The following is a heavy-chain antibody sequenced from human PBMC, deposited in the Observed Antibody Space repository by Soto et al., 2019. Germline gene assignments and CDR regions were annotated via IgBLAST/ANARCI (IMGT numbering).Heavy chain of an antibody. CDR2: IIPIFSST. Sequence: QVQLVQSGAEVKKPGSSVKVSCKASRDAFSKYAFNWVRQAPGQGLEWMGWIIPIFSSTNYAEKFQGRVTITADESTSTAYMELRSLRFEDTAVYYCARGETYLWVWGQGTTVTVSS. CDR1: RDAFSKYA. CDR3: ARGETYLWV. J-gene: IGHJ6*02. D-gene: IGHD3-16*01. V-gene: IGHV1-69*01.